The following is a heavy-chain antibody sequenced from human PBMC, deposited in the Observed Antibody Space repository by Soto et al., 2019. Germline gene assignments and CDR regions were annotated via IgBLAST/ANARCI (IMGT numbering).Heavy chain of an antibody. CDR2: IGSKANNYAT. CDR3: VGSSGNNWFDS. Sequence: SLRLSCEGSGFIFSASTMHWVRQASGKGLEWVGHIGSKANNYATTYAPSLKRRFTISRDDSKNTAYLQMNSLKTEDTAVYYCVGSSGNNWFDSWGQGTLVTVSS. CDR1: GFIFSAST. D-gene: IGHD1-26*01. J-gene: IGHJ5*01. V-gene: IGHV3-73*01.